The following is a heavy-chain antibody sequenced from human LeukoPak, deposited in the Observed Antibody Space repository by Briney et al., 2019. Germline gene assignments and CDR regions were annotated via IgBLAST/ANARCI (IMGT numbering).Heavy chain of an antibody. CDR3: ARESYDFWSGNYYYMDV. CDR1: GFTFSSYA. CDR2: ISYDGSNK. D-gene: IGHD3-3*01. V-gene: IGHV3-30*04. J-gene: IGHJ6*03. Sequence: PGGSLRLSCAASGFTFSSYAMHWVRQAPGKGLEWVAVISYDGSNKYYADSVKGRFTISRDNSKNTLYLQMNSLRAEDTAVYYCARESYDFWSGNYYYMDVWGKGTTVTVSS.